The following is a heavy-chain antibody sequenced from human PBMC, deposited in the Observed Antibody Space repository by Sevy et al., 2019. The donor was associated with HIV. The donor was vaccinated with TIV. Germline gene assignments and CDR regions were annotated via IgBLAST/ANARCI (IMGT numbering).Heavy chain of an antibody. D-gene: IGHD5-12*01. CDR3: ARGGYDWGTDY. CDR2: IKQDGSEK. Sequence: GGSLRLSCAASAFTFSSYWMSWVRQAPGKGLEWVANIKQDGSEKYYVDSVKGRFTISRDNAKNSLYLQMNSLRAEDTAVYYCARGGYDWGTDYWGQGTLVTVSS. V-gene: IGHV3-7*01. CDR1: AFTFSSYW. J-gene: IGHJ4*02.